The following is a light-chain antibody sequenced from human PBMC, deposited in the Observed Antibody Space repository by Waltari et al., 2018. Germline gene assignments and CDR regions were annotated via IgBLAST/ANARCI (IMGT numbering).Light chain of an antibody. CDR1: SSDVGGYKY. V-gene: IGLV2-11*01. CDR3: CSYAGSYTRV. Sequence: QSALTQPRSVSGSPGPSVTISCTGTSSDVGGYKYVSWYHQHPGKAPKLMIYDVSKRPSGVPDRFSGSKSGNTASLTISGLQAEDEADYYCCSYAGSYTRVFGGGTKLTVL. J-gene: IGLJ2*01. CDR2: DVS.